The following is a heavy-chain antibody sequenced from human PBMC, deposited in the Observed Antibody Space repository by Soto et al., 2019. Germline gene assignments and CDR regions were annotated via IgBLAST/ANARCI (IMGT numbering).Heavy chain of an antibody. CDR1: GLKVSSW. Sequence: GGSLRLSCAASGLKVSSWMSWVRQSPGRWLEWLSMTTQGLSGRHYLDSLKGRFTMSRDGAKDSIYLQMNSLTVDDTAMYYCASLDTAVIKTGGYWGQGTQVTVSS. D-gene: IGHD5-18*01. J-gene: IGHJ4*02. CDR3: ASLDTAVIKTGGY. CDR2: TTQGLSGR. V-gene: IGHV3-7*01.